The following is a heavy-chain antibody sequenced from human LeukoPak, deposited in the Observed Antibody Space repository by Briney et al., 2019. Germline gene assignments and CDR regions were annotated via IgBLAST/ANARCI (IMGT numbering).Heavy chain of an antibody. CDR2: IYYSGST. V-gene: IGHV4-39*01. Sequence: SETLSLTYTVSGGSISSYYWGWIRQPPGKGLEWIGSIYYSGSTYYNPSLKSRVTISVDTSRNQFSLKLSSVTAADTAVYYCARHGYSGNYLDYWGQGTLVTVSS. CDR3: ARHGYSGNYLDY. J-gene: IGHJ4*02. D-gene: IGHD1-26*01. CDR1: GGSISSYY.